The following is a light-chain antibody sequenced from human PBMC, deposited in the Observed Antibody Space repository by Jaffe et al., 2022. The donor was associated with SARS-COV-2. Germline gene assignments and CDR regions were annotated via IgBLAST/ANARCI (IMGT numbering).Light chain of an antibody. CDR3: LQYYSYPWT. CDR2: AAS. J-gene: IGKJ1*01. V-gene: IGKV1-8*01. Sequence: AIRMTQSPSSFSASTGDRITITCRASQGISSYLAWYQQKPGKAPQLLIYAASTLQSGVPSRFSASGSGTDFTLTISCLQSEDFATYYCLQYYSYPWTFGQGTKVEIK. CDR1: QGISSY.